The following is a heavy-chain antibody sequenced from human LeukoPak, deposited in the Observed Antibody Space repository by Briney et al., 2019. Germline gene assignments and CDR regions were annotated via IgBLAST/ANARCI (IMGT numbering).Heavy chain of an antibody. D-gene: IGHD3-22*01. Sequence: SETLSLTCAVSGYSISSGYYWGWIRQPPGKGLEWIGSIYHSGSTYYNPSLKSRVTISVDTSKNQFSLKLSSVTAADTAVYYCARHAPYVVVITVFDYWGQGTLVTVSS. CDR3: ARHAPYVVVITVFDY. CDR1: GYSISSGYY. CDR2: IYHSGST. J-gene: IGHJ4*02. V-gene: IGHV4-38-2*01.